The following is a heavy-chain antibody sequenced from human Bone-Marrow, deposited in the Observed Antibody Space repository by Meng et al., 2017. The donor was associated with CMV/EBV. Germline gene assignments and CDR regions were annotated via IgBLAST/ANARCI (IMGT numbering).Heavy chain of an antibody. CDR1: GFMFSTYW. V-gene: IGHV3-74*01. CDR3: ACRDLWRGYDY. Sequence: GGSLRLSCAASGFMFSTYWMHWVRQAAGKGLVWVSRINPDGSSTSYADSVKGRFTVYRDNAKNTLYLQMNSLRDEYTAVYDCACRDLWRGYDYWGQGTLVTVSS. CDR2: INPDGSST. D-gene: IGHD3-3*01. J-gene: IGHJ4*02.